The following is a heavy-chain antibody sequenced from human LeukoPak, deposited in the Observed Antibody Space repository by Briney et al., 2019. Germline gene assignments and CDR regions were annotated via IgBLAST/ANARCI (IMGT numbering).Heavy chain of an antibody. CDR1: GGSISSSSYY. V-gene: IGHV4-39*01. J-gene: IGHJ5*02. CDR2: IYYGGNA. D-gene: IGHD1-7*01. Sequence: SETLSLTCTVSGGSISSSSYYWGWIRQPPGKGLEWIGSIYYGGNAYYNPSLKSRVTISVDTSKNQFSLKLSSVTAADTAVYYCASQKTTSRFDPWGQGTLVTVSS. CDR3: ASQKTTSRFDP.